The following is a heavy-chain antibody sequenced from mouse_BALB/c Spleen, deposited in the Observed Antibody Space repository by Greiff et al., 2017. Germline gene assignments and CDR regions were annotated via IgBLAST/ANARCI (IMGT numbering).Heavy chain of an antibody. CDR1: GFSLTTSGMR. CDR2: TYCDDDK. V-gene: IGHV8-12*01. CDR3: ARGAAYSNCLDY. J-gene: IGHJ2*01. D-gene: IGHD2-5*01. Sequence: QGTLQVSGPGILQPSHSLSLSCSSSGFSLTTSGMRLIWIRQPSGMGLEWLVYTYCDDDKCYNPFLKSRPTISKDTSSTQIFLKITSVDTADTVTYYCARGAAYSNCLDYWGQGTTLTVSS.